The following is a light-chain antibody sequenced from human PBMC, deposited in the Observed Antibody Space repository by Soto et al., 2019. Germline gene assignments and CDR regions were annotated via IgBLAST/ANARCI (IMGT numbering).Light chain of an antibody. CDR3: QQSYSTPL. Sequence: DIQMTQSPSSLSASVGDKVTITCRASQNIGIYLNWYEHKPGKAPKLLIYAASSLQSGVPSRFSGSGSGTDFTLTITSLQPEDFATYYCQQSYSTPLFGPGTKVHIK. CDR1: QNIGIY. CDR2: AAS. J-gene: IGKJ3*01. V-gene: IGKV1-39*01.